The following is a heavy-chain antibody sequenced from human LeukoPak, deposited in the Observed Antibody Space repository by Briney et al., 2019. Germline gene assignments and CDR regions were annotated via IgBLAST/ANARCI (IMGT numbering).Heavy chain of an antibody. Sequence: PSETLSLTCTVSGGSISSYYWSWIRQPAGKGLQWIGRIYTSGNTNYNPSLKSRVTMSLDMSKNQFSLKLSSVTAADTAVYYCARERSGSEIFARSFDIWGQGTMVTVSS. CDR3: ARERSGSEIFARSFDI. CDR2: IYTSGNT. D-gene: IGHD3-3*01. CDR1: GGSISSYY. J-gene: IGHJ3*02. V-gene: IGHV4-4*07.